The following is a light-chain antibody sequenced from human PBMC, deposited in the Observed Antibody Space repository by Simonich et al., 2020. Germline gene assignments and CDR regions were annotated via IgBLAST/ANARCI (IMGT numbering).Light chain of an antibody. Sequence: NFMLTQPHSVSESPGKTVTISCTRSSGSIARNYVQWYQQRPGSAPTTVIYEDNQRPSGCPDRCSGSSDSSSNSASLTISGLRTEDEADYYCQSYDSSNHRGVFGGGTKLTVL. CDR3: QSYDSSNHRGV. J-gene: IGLJ2*01. CDR1: SGSIARNY. V-gene: IGLV6-57*03. CDR2: EDN.